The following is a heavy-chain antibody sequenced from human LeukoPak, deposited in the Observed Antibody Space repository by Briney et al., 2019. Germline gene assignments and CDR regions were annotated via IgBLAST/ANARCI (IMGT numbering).Heavy chain of an antibody. CDR2: IYWDDDK. CDR3: AHSTNDGYSSSWYRPRYSFDY. Sequence: SGPTLVKPTQTLTLTCTFSGFSLSTSGVGVGWIRQPPGKALEWLALIYWDDDKRYSPSLKSRLTITKDTSKNQVVLTMTNMDPVDTATYYCAHSTNDGYSSSWYRPRYSFDYWGQGTLVTVSS. J-gene: IGHJ4*02. CDR1: GFSLSTSGVG. V-gene: IGHV2-5*02. D-gene: IGHD6-13*01.